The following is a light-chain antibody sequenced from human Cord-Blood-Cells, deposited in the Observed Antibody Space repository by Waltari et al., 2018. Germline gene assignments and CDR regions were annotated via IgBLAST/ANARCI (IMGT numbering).Light chain of an antibody. CDR3: SAWDSSLSAYV. Sequence: QAGLTQPPSVSKGLRQTATLTCTGNSNNVGNQGAAWLQQHQGHPPKLLSYRNNKRPAGISERLSASRSGNTASLTITGLQPEDEADYYCSAWDSSLSAYVFGTGTKVTVL. CDR2: RNN. J-gene: IGLJ1*01. V-gene: IGLV10-54*01. CDR1: SNNVGNQG.